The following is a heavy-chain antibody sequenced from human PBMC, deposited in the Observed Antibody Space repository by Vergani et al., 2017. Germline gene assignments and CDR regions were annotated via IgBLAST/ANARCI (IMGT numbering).Heavy chain of an antibody. CDR1: GGSISSYY. CDR2: IYHSGST. Sequence: QVQLQESGPGLVKPSETLSLTCTVSGGSISSYYWSWIRQAPGKGLEWIGSIYHSGSTYDNPSLKSRITISVDTAKNQFSLKLSSVTAADAAVYYCAGASRTETLLDCCDQGTLVAVSA. J-gene: IGHJ4*02. CDR3: AGASRTETLLDC. V-gene: IGHV4-59*04. D-gene: IGHD1-26*01.